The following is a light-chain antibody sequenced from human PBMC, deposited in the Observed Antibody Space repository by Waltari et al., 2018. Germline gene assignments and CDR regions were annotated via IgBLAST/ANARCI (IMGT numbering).Light chain of an antibody. V-gene: IGLV2-11*01. CDR1: RSDVGAYDS. CDR3: CSYAGRYTNYV. CDR2: DVT. Sequence: QSALTQPRSVSGSPGQSVTISCTGTRSDVGAYDSVSWYQQRPGKAPNLIIYDVTARPSGVPDRFSGSKSDNKASLTISGLQADDEADYYCCSYAGRYTNYVFGSGTKVTVL. J-gene: IGLJ1*01.